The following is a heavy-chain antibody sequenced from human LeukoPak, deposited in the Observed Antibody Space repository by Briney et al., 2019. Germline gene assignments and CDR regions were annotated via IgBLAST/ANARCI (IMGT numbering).Heavy chain of an antibody. CDR3: ARDPEHYGSGSYLDY. V-gene: IGHV3-30-3*01. Sequence: GKSLRLSCAASGFTFSSYAINWVRQAPGKGLEWVAVISYDGTNKDYADSVKGRFTISRDSSKNTVYLEMNSLRGEDTAVYYCARDPEHYGSGSYLDYWGQGSLVTVSS. CDR2: ISYDGTNK. J-gene: IGHJ4*02. D-gene: IGHD3-10*01. CDR1: GFTFSSYA.